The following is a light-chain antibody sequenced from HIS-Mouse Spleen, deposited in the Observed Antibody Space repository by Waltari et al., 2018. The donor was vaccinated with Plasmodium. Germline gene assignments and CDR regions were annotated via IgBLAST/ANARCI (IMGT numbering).Light chain of an antibody. V-gene: IGKV3-15*01. CDR3: QQYNSWSFT. CDR2: GAS. J-gene: IGKJ3*01. Sequence: EIVMTKSPATPLVPPGERATSPCRASQGVSSNLAWYQQNPGQAPRLLIYGASTRATGIPSRFSGSGSGTEFTLTISSLQSEDFAVYYCQQYNSWSFTFGPGTKVDIK. CDR1: QGVSSN.